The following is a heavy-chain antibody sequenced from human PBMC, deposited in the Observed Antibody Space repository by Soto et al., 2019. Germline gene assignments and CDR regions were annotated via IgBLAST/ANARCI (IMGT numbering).Heavy chain of an antibody. J-gene: IGHJ4*02. D-gene: IGHD6-19*01. CDR1: GASINDYH. CDR3: ARGFAIGWYTYYFDY. V-gene: IGHV4-59*12. CDR2: IYYTGST. Sequence: SETLSLTCTVSGASINDYHWGLIRQTPGKGLEWIGYIYYTGSTYYNPSLKSRVTMSVDTSKSQFSLTLNSVTAADTAMYYCARGFAIGWYTYYFDYWGQGPLVT.